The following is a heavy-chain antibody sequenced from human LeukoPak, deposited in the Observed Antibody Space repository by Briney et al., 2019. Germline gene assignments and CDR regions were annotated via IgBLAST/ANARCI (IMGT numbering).Heavy chain of an antibody. D-gene: IGHD2-15*01. CDR3: ARDGDGRRGYFDY. Sequence: PSETLSLTCTVSGGSMSSYYWSWIRQPPGRGLEWIGCIYYTGTTSYNPSLKSRVTISVDTSKKQFSLKLTSVTAADTAVYYCARDGDGRRGYFDYWGQGTLVTVSS. V-gene: IGHV4-59*01. CDR2: IYYTGTT. J-gene: IGHJ4*02. CDR1: GGSMSSYY.